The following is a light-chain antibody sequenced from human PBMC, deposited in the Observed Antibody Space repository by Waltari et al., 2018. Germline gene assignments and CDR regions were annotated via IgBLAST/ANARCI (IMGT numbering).Light chain of an antibody. CDR2: GNS. V-gene: IGLV1-40*01. CDR3: QSYDSSLSGWV. Sequence: QSVLTQPPSVSGAPGPRVTIPCPGSSPNLGAGSAVHWYQQLPGTAPKLLIYGNSNRPSGVPDRFSGSKSGTSASLAITGLQAEDEADYYCQSYDSSLSGWVFGGGTKLTVL. CDR1: SPNLGAGSA. J-gene: IGLJ3*02.